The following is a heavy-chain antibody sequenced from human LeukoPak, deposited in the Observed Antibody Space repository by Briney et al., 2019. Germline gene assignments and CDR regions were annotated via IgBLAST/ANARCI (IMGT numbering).Heavy chain of an antibody. CDR1: GGSISTSY. Sequence: SETLSLTCTVSGGSISTSYWNWIRQPPGKGLEWIGNIYNSGTTDYNPSLKSRATISQDTSKNQISLKLRSVTAADTAVYYCASNYYGSGSLDYWGQGNLVTVSS. D-gene: IGHD3-10*01. CDR3: ASNYYGSGSLDY. J-gene: IGHJ4*02. V-gene: IGHV4-59*08. CDR2: IYNSGTT.